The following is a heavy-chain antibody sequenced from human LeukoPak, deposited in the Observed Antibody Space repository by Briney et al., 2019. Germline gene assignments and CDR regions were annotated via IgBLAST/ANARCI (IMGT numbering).Heavy chain of an antibody. V-gene: IGHV4-30-2*01. CDR2: IYHSGST. J-gene: IGHJ3*02. D-gene: IGHD3-16*01. CDR3: AALTPEDAFDI. CDR1: GGSISSGGYS. Sequence: PSETLSLTCAVSGGSISSGGYSWSWIRQPPGKGLEWIGYIYHSGSTYYNPSLKSRVTISVDTSKNQFSLKLSSVTAADTAVYYCAALTPEDAFDIWGQGTMVTVSS.